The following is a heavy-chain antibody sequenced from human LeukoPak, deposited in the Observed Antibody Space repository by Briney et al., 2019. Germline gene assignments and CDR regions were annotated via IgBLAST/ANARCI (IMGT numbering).Heavy chain of an antibody. CDR1: GGSFSGYY. CDR3: ARVGYYDSSGYGN. J-gene: IGHJ4*02. D-gene: IGHD3-22*01. V-gene: IGHV4-59*12. Sequence: SETLSLTCAVYGGSFSGYYWSWIRQPPGKGLEWIGYIYYSGSTNYNPSLKSRVTISVDTSKNQFSLKLSSVTAADTAVYYCARVGYYDSSGYGNWGQGTLVTVSS. CDR2: IYYSGST.